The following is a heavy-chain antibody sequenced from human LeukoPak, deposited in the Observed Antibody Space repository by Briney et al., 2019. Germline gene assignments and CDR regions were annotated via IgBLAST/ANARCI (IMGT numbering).Heavy chain of an antibody. D-gene: IGHD3-10*01. CDR1: GGSISSYY. CDR2: IYYSGST. CDR3: ARTTGSYYPYYFDY. Sequence: SETLSLTCTVSGGSISSYYWSWLRQPPGKGLEWIGYIYYSGSTNYNPSLKSRVTISVDTSKNQFSLKLSSVTAADTAVYYCARTTGSYYPYYFDYWGQGTLVTVSS. J-gene: IGHJ4*02. V-gene: IGHV4-59*01.